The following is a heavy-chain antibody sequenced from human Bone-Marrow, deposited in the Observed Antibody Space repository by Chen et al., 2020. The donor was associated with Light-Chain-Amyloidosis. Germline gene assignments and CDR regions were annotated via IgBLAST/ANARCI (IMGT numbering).Heavy chain of an antibody. Sequence: QVQLVESGGGVVRPGRSLRLSCVASGFTFSSYGIFWVRQAPGKGLEWVALISYDANRDFYADSVKGRFTVSRDNSKNTLYLQMNSLRIEDTAVYYCAKARLYSGSYWGIVDYWGQGTLVTVSS. CDR2: ISYDANRD. V-gene: IGHV3-30*18. CDR1: GFTFSSYG. D-gene: IGHD1-26*01. J-gene: IGHJ4*02. CDR3: AKARLYSGSYWGIVDY.